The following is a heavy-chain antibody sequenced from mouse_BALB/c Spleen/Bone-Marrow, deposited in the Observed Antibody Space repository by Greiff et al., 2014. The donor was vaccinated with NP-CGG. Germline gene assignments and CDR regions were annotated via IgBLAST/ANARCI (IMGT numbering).Heavy chain of an antibody. J-gene: IGHJ4*01. CDR1: GYTFTSYY. CDR3: ARDTMDY. Sequence: QVQLQQSGPELVKPGASVRISCKASGYTFTSYYIHWVKQRPGQGLEWIGSIYPGNVNTKYNEKFKGKATLTADKSSSTAYMQLSSLTSEDSAVYFCARDTMDYWGQGTSVTVSS. CDR2: IYPGNVNT. V-gene: IGHV1S56*01.